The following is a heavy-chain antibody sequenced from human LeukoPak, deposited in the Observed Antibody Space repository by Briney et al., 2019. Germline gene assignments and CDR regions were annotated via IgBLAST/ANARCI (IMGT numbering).Heavy chain of an antibody. V-gene: IGHV3-23*01. CDR1: GFTFSSYA. D-gene: IGHD1-1*01. J-gene: IGHJ4*02. CDR2: INDSGGST. CDR3: ATDVTGTAAFDS. Sequence: GGSLRLSCAASGFTFSSYAMSWVRQAPGKGLEWVAGINDSGGSTYYADSVKGRFTISRDNSKNTLYLQMNSLRAEDTAVYYCATDVTGTAAFDSWGQGTLVTVSS.